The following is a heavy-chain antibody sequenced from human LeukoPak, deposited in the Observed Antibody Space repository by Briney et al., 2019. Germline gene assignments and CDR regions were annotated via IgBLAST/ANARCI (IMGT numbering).Heavy chain of an antibody. J-gene: IGHJ4*02. CDR3: ARTYYDFWSGYYGGSFDY. CDR1: GGSISSSSYY. Sequence: SETLSLTCTVSGGSISSSSYYWGWIRQPPGKGLEWIGEINHSGSTNYNPSLKSRVTISVDTSKNQFSLKLSSVTAADTAVYYCARTYYDFWSGYYGGSFDYWGQGTLVTVSS. CDR2: INHSGST. D-gene: IGHD3-3*01. V-gene: IGHV4-39*07.